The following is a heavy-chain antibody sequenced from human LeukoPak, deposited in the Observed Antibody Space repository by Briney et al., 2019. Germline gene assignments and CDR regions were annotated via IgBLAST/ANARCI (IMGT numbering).Heavy chain of an antibody. V-gene: IGHV1-18*01. J-gene: IGHJ4*02. CDR3: ARGRFYYGTTQSGENDF. CDR1: GYTFTNFG. CDR2: ISTYSVNT. D-gene: IGHD3-10*01. Sequence: ASVKVSCKASGYTFTNFGISWVRQAPGQGLEWMGWISTYSVNTNYSQKVQGRVTMTTDPSTNTAYMELRSLRSDDTAVYYCARGRFYYGTTQSGENDFWGQGTLVAVSS.